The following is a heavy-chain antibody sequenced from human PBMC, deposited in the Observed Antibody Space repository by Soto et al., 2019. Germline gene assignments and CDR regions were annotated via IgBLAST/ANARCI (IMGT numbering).Heavy chain of an antibody. CDR3: ARDSGTYYDYIWGSYVVGAFDI. Sequence: GGSLRLSCAASGFTFSDYYMSWIRQAPGKGLEWVSYISSSGSTIYYADSVKGRFTISRDNAKNSLYLQMNSLRAEDTAVYYCARDSGTYYDYIWGSYVVGAFDIWGQGTMVTVSS. V-gene: IGHV3-11*01. D-gene: IGHD3-16*01. CDR1: GFTFSDYY. CDR2: ISSSGSTI. J-gene: IGHJ3*02.